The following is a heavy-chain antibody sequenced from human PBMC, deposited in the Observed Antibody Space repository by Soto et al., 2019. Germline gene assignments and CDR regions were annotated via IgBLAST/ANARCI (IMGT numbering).Heavy chain of an antibody. CDR2: IYYSGST. CDR1: GGSISSYY. J-gene: IGHJ3*02. CDR3: ARRNRIAADAFDI. V-gene: IGHV4-59*08. D-gene: IGHD6-13*01. Sequence: SETLSLTCTVSGGSISSYYWSWIRQPPGKGLEWIGYIYYSGSTNYNPSLKSRVTISVDTSKNQFSLKLSSVTAADTAVYYCARRNRIAADAFDIWGQGTMVTVSS.